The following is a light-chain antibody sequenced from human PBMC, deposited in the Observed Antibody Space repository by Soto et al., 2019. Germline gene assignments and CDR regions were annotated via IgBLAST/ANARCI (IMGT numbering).Light chain of an antibody. CDR1: SSSIGAGYD. Sequence: QSVLTQPPSVSGAPGQRVTISCTGGSSSIGAGYDVHWYQHLPGTAPKLLIYGDSTRPSGVPDRFSGSKSGTSASLAITGLQAEDEGDYYCQSYDSSLSGRVVFGGGTKLTVL. J-gene: IGLJ2*01. V-gene: IGLV1-40*01. CDR2: GDS. CDR3: QSYDSSLSGRVV.